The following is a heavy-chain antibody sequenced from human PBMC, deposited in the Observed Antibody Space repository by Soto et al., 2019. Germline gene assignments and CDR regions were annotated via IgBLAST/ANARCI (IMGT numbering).Heavy chain of an antibody. J-gene: IGHJ4*02. Sequence: GGSLRLSCAASGFTVSSNYMSWVRQAPGKGLEWVSVIYSGGSTYYADSVKGRFTISRDNSKNTLYLQMNSLRAEDTAVYYCARDQPDGYNLSLGYWGQGTLVTVSS. CDR3: ARDQPDGYNLSLGY. D-gene: IGHD5-12*01. CDR2: IYSGGST. CDR1: GFTVSSNY. V-gene: IGHV3-53*01.